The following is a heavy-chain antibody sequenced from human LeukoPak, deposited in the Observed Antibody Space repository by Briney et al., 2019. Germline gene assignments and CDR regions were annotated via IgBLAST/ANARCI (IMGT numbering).Heavy chain of an antibody. CDR3: ARLPVVYGDYVFDS. D-gene: IGHD4-17*01. J-gene: IGHJ4*02. V-gene: IGHV3-9*01. CDR1: GFTFDDYA. CDR2: ISWNSGSI. Sequence: PGGSLRLSCAASGFTFDDYAMHWVRQAPGKGLEWVSGISWNSGSIGYADSVKGRFTISRDNSKNSLFPQMNSLRAEDTAVYFCARLPVVYGDYVFDSWGQGTLVTVSS.